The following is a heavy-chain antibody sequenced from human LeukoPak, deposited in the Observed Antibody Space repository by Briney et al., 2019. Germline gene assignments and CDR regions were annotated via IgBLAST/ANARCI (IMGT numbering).Heavy chain of an antibody. CDR3: AKEPASGSCFDY. V-gene: IGHV3-23*01. J-gene: IGHJ4*02. CDR1: GYTFNSYA. D-gene: IGHD3-10*01. Sequence: GGSLRLSCTASGYTFNSYAMSWVRQAPGKGLEWVSGISGSGTSKYYADSVKRPFTISRDNSKSTLYLQMNSLRAEDTALYYCAKEPASGSCFDYWGQGTLVTVSS. CDR2: ISGSGTSK.